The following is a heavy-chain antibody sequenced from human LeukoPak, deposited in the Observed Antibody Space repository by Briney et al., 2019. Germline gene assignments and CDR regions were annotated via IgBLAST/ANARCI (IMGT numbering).Heavy chain of an antibody. D-gene: IGHD6-13*01. J-gene: IGHJ4*02. Sequence: ESGPTLVNPTQTLTLTCTFSGFSLTTSGMCESWIRQPPGKALEWLARIDWDDDKYYSTSLKTRLTISKDTSKNQVVLTMTNMDPVDTATYYCARIAAAGTGFDYWGQGTLVTVSS. CDR3: ARIAAAGTGFDY. V-gene: IGHV2-70*11. CDR1: GFSLTTSGMC. CDR2: IDWDDDK.